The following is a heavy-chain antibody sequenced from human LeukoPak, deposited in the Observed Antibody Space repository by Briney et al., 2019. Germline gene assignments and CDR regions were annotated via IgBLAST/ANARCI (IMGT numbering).Heavy chain of an antibody. Sequence: PSETLSLTCTVSGGSISSYYWSWIRQPPGKGLEWIGYIYYSGSTNYNPSLKSQVTISVDTSKNQFSLKLSSVTAADTAVYYCARADSSGYMVLFDYWGQGTLVTVSS. CDR1: GGSISSYY. V-gene: IGHV4-59*01. CDR2: IYYSGST. CDR3: ARADSSGYMVLFDY. J-gene: IGHJ4*02. D-gene: IGHD3-22*01.